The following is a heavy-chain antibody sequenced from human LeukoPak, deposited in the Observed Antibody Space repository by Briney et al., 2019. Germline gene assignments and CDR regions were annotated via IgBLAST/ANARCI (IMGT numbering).Heavy chain of an antibody. CDR2: INPNSGGT. CDR1: GYTFTGYH. D-gene: IGHD6-19*01. Sequence: ASVKVSCKASGYTFTGYHMHWVRQAPGQGLEWMGWINPNSGGTNYAQKFQGRVTTTRDTSISTAYMELSRLRSDDTAVYYCARDQWLGDDYWGQGTLVTVSS. V-gene: IGHV1-2*02. CDR3: ARDQWLGDDY. J-gene: IGHJ4*02.